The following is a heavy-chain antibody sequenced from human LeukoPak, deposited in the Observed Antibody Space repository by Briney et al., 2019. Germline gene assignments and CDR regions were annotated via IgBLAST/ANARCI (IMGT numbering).Heavy chain of an antibody. J-gene: IGHJ3*02. CDR3: ARDQYYSDSSGYPYDI. CDR1: GFSFSIYN. CDR2: ISGSSSHV. V-gene: IGHV3-21*01. D-gene: IGHD3-22*01. Sequence: GGSLRLSCEASGFSFSIYNMNCVRLAPGKGLEWVSSISGSSSHVWYADSVKGRFTSSRDNAKNSLYLQMSSLRVEDTAVYYCARDQYYSDSSGYPYDIWGQGTMVTVSS.